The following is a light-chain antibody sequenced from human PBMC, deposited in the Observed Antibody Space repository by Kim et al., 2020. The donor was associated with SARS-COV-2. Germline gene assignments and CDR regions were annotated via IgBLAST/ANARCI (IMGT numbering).Light chain of an antibody. CDR1: QDIRND. CDR2: GAS. V-gene: IGKV1-17*01. CDR3: LQHSTYPIT. Sequence: ALVGEGVTIPCRASQDIRNDLGWYQQNPGRAPKRLIYGASSLQSGVPSRFSGSGSGTEFTLTISSVQPEDFATYFCLQHSTYPITFGQGTRLEIK. J-gene: IGKJ5*01.